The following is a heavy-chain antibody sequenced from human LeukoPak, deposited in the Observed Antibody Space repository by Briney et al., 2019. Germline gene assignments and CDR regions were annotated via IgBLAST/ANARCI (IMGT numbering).Heavy chain of an antibody. CDR2: VNPSGGST. Sequence: ASVKVSCKASGYTFTSYYMHWVRQAPGQGLEWMGIVNPSGGSTSYAQKFQGRVTMTRDTSTSTVYMELSSLRSEDTAVYYCARARLGIAVAQYWGQGTLVTVSS. V-gene: IGHV1-46*01. CDR1: GYTFTSYY. D-gene: IGHD6-19*01. CDR3: ARARLGIAVAQY. J-gene: IGHJ4*02.